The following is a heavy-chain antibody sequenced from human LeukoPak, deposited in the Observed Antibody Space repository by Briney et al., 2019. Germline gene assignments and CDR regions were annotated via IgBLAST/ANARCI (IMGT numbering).Heavy chain of an antibody. CDR2: IYWDDNK. D-gene: IGHD4-17*01. CDR3: AHLRYLEYYFDY. J-gene: IGHJ4*02. V-gene: IGHV2-5*02. Sequence: SGPTLVKPTQTLTLTCTFSGFSLSTTTAGVGWIRQPPGKALEWLALIYWDDNKRYSPPLESRLTITSDTPKNQVVLTLTNLDPLDTATYYCAHLRYLEYYFDYWSQGTLVTVSS. CDR1: GFSLSTTTAG.